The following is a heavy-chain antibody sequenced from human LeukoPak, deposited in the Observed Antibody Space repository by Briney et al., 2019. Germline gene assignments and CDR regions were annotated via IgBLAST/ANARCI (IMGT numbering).Heavy chain of an antibody. CDR1: GYTFTSYG. CDR2: ISAYNGNS. V-gene: IGHV1-18*01. Sequence: ASVKVSCKASGYTFTSYGISWVRQAPGQGLEWMGWISAYNGNSNYAQKLQGRVTMTTDTSTSTAYMELRSLRSDDTAVYYCARDLFQSYDFWSGSQPSDWFDPWGQGTLVTVSS. CDR3: ARDLFQSYDFWSGSQPSDWFDP. D-gene: IGHD3-3*01. J-gene: IGHJ5*02.